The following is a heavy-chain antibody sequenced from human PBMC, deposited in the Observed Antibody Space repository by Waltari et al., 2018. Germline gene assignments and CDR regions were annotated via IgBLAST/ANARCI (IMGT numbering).Heavy chain of an antibody. J-gene: IGHJ5*02. V-gene: IGHV4-39*01. D-gene: IGHD3-22*01. Sequence: QLQLQESGPGLVKPSETLSLTCTVSGGSISSSSYYWGWIRPPPGKGLEWIGSIYYSGSTYYNPSLKSRVTISVDTSKNQFSLKLSSVTAADTAVYYCARCKGSGYSRWFDPWGQGTLVTVSS. CDR3: ARCKGSGYSRWFDP. CDR1: GGSISSSSYY. CDR2: IYYSGST.